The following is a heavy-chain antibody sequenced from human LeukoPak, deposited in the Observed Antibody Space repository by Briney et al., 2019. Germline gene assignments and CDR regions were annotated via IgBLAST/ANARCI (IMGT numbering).Heavy chain of an antibody. J-gene: IGHJ5*02. CDR2: ISGRGDTT. V-gene: IGHV3-23*01. CDR1: GFTFSSYA. Sequence: GGSLRLSCAASGFTFSSYAMYWVRQAPGKGLEWVSAISGRGDTTYYADSVKGRFTISRDNSKSTVFLQMNSLRTEDTAVYYCAKDRVSPGFNLFDPWGQGTLVTVSS. CDR3: AKDRVSPGFNLFDP. D-gene: IGHD3-16*01.